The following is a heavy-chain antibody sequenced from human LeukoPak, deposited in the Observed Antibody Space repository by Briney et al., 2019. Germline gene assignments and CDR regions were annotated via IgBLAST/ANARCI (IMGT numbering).Heavy chain of an antibody. J-gene: IGHJ4*02. CDR3: ARDLGSGWQRNFDY. CDR1: GYTFTGYY. CDR2: INPNSGGT. V-gene: IGHV1-2*02. Sequence: GASVKVSCKASGYTFTGYYMHWVRQAPGQGLEWMGWINPNSGGTNYAQKFQGRVTMTRDTSISTAYMELSRLRSDDTAVYYCARDLGSGWQRNFDYWGQGTLVTVSS. D-gene: IGHD6-19*01.